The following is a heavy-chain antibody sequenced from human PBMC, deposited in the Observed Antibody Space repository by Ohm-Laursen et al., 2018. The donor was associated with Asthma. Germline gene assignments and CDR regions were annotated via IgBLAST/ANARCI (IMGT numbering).Heavy chain of an antibody. CDR3: AREGSSWSQTYNWFDP. D-gene: IGHD6-13*01. J-gene: IGHJ5*02. V-gene: IGHV4-31*03. CDR1: GGSISSGGYY. Sequence: SDTLSLTCTVSGGSISSGGYYWSWIRQHPGKGLEWIGYIYYSGSTYYNPSLKSRVTISVDTSRNQFSLKLSSVTAADTAVYYCAREGSSWSQTYNWFDPWGQGTLVTVSS. CDR2: IYYSGST.